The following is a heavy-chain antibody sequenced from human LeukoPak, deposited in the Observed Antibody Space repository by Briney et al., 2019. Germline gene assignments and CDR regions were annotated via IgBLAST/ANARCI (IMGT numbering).Heavy chain of an antibody. D-gene: IGHD3-9*01. CDR3: ASILH. CDR1: GFTFSSYG. V-gene: IGHV3-30*03. J-gene: IGHJ4*02. CDR2: ISYDGSNK. Sequence: NPGRSLRLSCAASGFTFSSYGMHWVRQAPGKGLEWVAVISYDGSNKYYADSVKGRFTISRDNSKNTLYLQMNSLRAEDTAVYYCASILHWGQGTLVTVSS.